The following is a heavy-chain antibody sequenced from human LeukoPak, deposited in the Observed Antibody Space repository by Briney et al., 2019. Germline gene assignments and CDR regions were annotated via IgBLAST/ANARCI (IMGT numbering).Heavy chain of an antibody. CDR2: IRYDGSNK. CDR3: AKDRLVVPAASVWFDP. V-gene: IGHV3-30*02. CDR1: GFTFSSYG. Sequence: PGGSLRLSCAASGFTFSSYGMHWVRQAPGKGLEWVAFIRYDGSNKYYADSVKGQFTISRDNSKNTLYLQINSLRAEDTALYYCAKDRLVVPAASVWFDPWGQGTLVTVSS. D-gene: IGHD2-2*01. J-gene: IGHJ5*02.